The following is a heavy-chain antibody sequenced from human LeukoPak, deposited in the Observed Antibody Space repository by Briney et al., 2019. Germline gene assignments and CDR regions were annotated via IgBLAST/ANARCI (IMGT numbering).Heavy chain of an antibody. D-gene: IGHD4-17*01. CDR1: GGSLSSGSYY. V-gene: IGHV4-61*02. CDR3: ARDLGADYGDYVFDP. Sequence: SQTLSLTCTVHGGSLSSGSYYWSWIRQPAGKGLEWIGRIYTSGSTNYNPSLKSRVTISVDTSKNQFSLKWSSVTAADTAVYNCARDLGADYGDYVFDPWGQGTLVIVSS. J-gene: IGHJ5*02. CDR2: IYTSGST.